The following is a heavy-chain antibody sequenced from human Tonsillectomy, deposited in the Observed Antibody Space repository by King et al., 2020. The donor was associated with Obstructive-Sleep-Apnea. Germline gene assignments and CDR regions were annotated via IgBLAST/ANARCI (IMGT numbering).Heavy chain of an antibody. D-gene: IGHD1-26*01. CDR1: GGSFSDYY. J-gene: IGHJ4*02. V-gene: IGHV4-34*01. CDR2: INHSGST. Sequence: VQLQQWGAGLLKPSETLSLTCAVYGGSFSDYYWSWIRQPPGKGLEWIGEINHSGSTNYNSSLTSRVTFSVDTSRNQFSLKLHSVTAADSALYYCARVLGAAGPDYYFDYWGQGTLVTVSS. CDR3: ARVLGAAGPDYYFDY.